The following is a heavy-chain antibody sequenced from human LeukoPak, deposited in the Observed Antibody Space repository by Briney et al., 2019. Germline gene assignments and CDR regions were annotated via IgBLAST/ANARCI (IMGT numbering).Heavy chain of an antibody. Sequence: ASVKVSCKASGYTFTGYYMHWVRQAPGQGLERKGWINTNSGGTNYAQKFQGWVTMTRDTSISTAYMELSRLRSDDTAVYYCARDLKDGGLVVPAAPSHGMDVWGKGTTVTVSS. V-gene: IGHV1-2*04. CDR2: INTNSGGT. J-gene: IGHJ6*04. CDR3: ARDLKDGGLVVPAAPSHGMDV. CDR1: GYTFTGYY. D-gene: IGHD2-2*01.